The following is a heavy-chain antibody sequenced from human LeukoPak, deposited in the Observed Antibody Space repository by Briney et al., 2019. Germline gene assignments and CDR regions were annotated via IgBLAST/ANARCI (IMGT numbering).Heavy chain of an antibody. J-gene: IGHJ4*02. Sequence: SETLSLTCTVSGGSISSYYWSWIRQPPGKGLGWIGYIYYSGSTNYNPSLKSRVTISVDTSKNQFSLKLSSVTAADTAVYYCARTYYDILTGQYYFDYWGQGTLVTVSS. CDR2: IYYSGST. D-gene: IGHD3-9*01. V-gene: IGHV4-59*08. CDR1: GGSISSYY. CDR3: ARTYYDILTGQYYFDY.